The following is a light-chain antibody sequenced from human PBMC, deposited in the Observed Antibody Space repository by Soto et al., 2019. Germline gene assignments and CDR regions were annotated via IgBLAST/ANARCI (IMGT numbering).Light chain of an antibody. Sequence: DIVMTQSPDSLAVSLGERATINCKSSQSVLYSSNNKNYLAWYQQKPGQPPKLLIYWATTRESGVPDRFSGSWSRTDSSLTISSLQAEYVAVYYCQQYYSTPQTFGQGTKVEIK. CDR2: WAT. CDR1: QSVLYSSNNKNY. CDR3: QQYYSTPQT. J-gene: IGKJ1*01. V-gene: IGKV4-1*01.